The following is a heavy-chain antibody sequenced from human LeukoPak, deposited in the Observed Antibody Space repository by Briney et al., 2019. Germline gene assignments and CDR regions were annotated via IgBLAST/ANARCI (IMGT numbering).Heavy chain of an antibody. Sequence: PSETLSLTCTVSGGSISSYYWSWIRQPPGKGLEWIGYIYYSGSTNYNPSLKSRVTISVDTSKNQFSLKLSSVTAADTAVYYCARAYKYSGSSRYYYYGMDVWGQGTTVTVSS. D-gene: IGHD1-26*01. J-gene: IGHJ6*02. V-gene: IGHV4-59*08. CDR3: ARAYKYSGSSRYYYYGMDV. CDR1: GGSISSYY. CDR2: IYYSGST.